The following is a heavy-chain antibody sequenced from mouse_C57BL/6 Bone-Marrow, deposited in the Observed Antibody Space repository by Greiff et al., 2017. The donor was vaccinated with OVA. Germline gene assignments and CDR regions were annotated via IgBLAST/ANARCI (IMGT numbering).Heavy chain of an antibody. J-gene: IGHJ2*01. V-gene: IGHV7-3*01. CDR3: ARLWYYFDY. D-gene: IGHD1-1*02. CDR2: IRNKANGYTT. CDR1: GFTFTAYY. Sequence: EVKLVESGGGLVQPGGSLSLSCAASGFTFTAYYMSWVRQPPGKALEWLGFIRNKANGYTTEYSASVKGRFTISRDKSQSILYLQMNALRAEDSATYDCARLWYYFDYWGQGTTLTVSS.